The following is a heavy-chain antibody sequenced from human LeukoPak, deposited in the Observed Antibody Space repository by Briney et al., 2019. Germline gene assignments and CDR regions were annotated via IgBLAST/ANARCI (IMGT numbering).Heavy chain of an antibody. D-gene: IGHD1-7*01. CDR3: ARGARTRHNWFDP. CDR2: IYYSGST. J-gene: IGHJ5*02. CDR1: GGSISSYY. V-gene: IGHV4-59*01. Sequence: SPSETLSLTCTVSGGSISSYYWSWIRQPPGKGLEWIGYIYYSGSTNYNPSLKSRVTISVDTSKNQFSLKLSSVTAADTAVYYCARGARTRHNWFDPWGQGTLVTVSS.